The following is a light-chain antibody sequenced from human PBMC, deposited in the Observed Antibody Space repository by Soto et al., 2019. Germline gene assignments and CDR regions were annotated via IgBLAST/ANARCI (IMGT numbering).Light chain of an antibody. V-gene: IGLV2-8*01. CDR1: SSDIGGFNF. J-gene: IGLJ2*01. Sequence: ALTQPPSASGSPGQSVTISCTGTSSDIGGFNFVSWYQQHPGKAPKLMIYEVSKRPSGVPDRFSGSKSANTASLTVSGLQTEDEADYYCASYAGSDNVIFGGGTKVTVL. CDR3: ASYAGSDNVI. CDR2: EVS.